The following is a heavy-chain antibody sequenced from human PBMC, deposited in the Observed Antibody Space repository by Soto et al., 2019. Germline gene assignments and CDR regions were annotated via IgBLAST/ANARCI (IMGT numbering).Heavy chain of an antibody. CDR2: IAYDGSNA. Sequence: ESGGGVVQPGGSLRLSGAASGFTFRNYAMHWVRQAPGKGLECLAVIAYDGSNAFYRDSVKGRFTISRDNSKNTLYLHMNNLRSEDTGVYYCARGDREDILVVVGARPGEYGIDIWGQGTTVTVSS. J-gene: IGHJ6*02. D-gene: IGHD2-15*01. CDR1: GFTFRNYA. V-gene: IGHV3-30-3*01. CDR3: ARGDREDILVVVGARPGEYGIDI.